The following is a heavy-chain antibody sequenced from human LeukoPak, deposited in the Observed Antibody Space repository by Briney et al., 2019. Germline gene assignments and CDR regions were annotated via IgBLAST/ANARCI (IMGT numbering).Heavy chain of an antibody. D-gene: IGHD1-26*01. Sequence: PSETLSLTCTVSGGSISSSSYYWGWIRQPPGKGLEWIGSIYYSGSTYYNPSLKSRVTISVDTSKNQFSLKLSSVTAADTAVYYCARTKGRAVGQTAFQYWGQGTLVTVSA. V-gene: IGHV4-39*07. CDR3: ARTKGRAVGQTAFQY. CDR2: IYYSGST. J-gene: IGHJ4*02. CDR1: GGSISSSSYY.